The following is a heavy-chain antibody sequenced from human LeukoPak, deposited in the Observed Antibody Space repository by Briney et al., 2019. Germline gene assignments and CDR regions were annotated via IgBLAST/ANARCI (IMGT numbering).Heavy chain of an antibody. V-gene: IGHV4-39*01. Sequence: PSETLSLTCTVPGGSISSNNSYWGWIRQPPGKGLEWFQSIYYTGSTYYNTSLKSRVTMTVDTSKNQFSLKLRSLTAADTAVYYCARKTVDGEGQGAFDSWGQGTMVTVSS. D-gene: IGHD2-21*01. CDR1: GGSISSNNSY. CDR2: IYYTGST. J-gene: IGHJ3*02. CDR3: ARKTVDGEGQGAFDS.